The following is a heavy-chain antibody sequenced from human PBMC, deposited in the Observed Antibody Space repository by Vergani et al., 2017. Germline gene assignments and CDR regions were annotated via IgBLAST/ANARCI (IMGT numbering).Heavy chain of an antibody. V-gene: IGHV4-38-2*02. D-gene: IGHD6-13*01. Sequence: QVQLQESGPGLVKPPGTLSLTCTVSDYSTSSNYYWGWIRQPPGKGLEWIGSMHHSVGTYYNPSPKSRVSISLDTSKNQVFLSLASVTAADTAMYYCAKDGRRPWSNSWANVANWGQGILVTVSS. CDR1: DYSTSSNYY. CDR2: MHHSVGT. CDR3: AKDGRRPWSNSWANVAN. J-gene: IGHJ4*02.